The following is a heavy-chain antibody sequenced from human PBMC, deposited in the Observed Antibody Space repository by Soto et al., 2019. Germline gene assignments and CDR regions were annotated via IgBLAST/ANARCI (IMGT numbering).Heavy chain of an antibody. Sequence: QVQLVQSGAEMQQPGASVRVSCKASGGTFSKYAFSWVRQAPGQGLEWLGGTIPMFGTPNYARKFKGRVGISADESTATVYMELSSLRSEDTAVYFCARPLRDRNYYYGMAVWGQGTAATASS. CDR3: ARPLRDRNYYYGMAV. CDR2: TIPMFGTP. D-gene: IGHD3-22*01. V-gene: IGHV1-69*01. CDR1: GGTFSKYA. J-gene: IGHJ6*02.